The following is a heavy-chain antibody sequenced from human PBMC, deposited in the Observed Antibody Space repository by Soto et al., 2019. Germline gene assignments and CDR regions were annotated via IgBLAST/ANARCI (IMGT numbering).Heavy chain of an antibody. CDR3: TRESQAFGDYYGMDV. Sequence: TGGSLRLSCTASGFTFGDYAMSWFRQAPGKGLEWVGFIRSKAYGGTTEYAASVKGRFTISRDDSKSIAYLQMNSLKTEDTAVYYCTRESQAFGDYYGMDVWGQGTTVTVSS. V-gene: IGHV3-49*03. D-gene: IGHD3-3*01. J-gene: IGHJ6*02. CDR1: GFTFGDYA. CDR2: IRSKAYGGTT.